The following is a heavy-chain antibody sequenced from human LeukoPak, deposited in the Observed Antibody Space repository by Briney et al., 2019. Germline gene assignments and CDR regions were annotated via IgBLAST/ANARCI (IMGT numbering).Heavy chain of an antibody. V-gene: IGHV4-34*01. D-gene: IGHD3-3*01. Sequence: SETLSLTCAVYGGSFSGYYWSWIRHPPGKGLEWIGEINHSGSTNYNPSLKSRVTISVDTSKNQFSLKLSSVTAADTAVYYCARSLSARYYYYYYGMDVWGQGTTVTVSS. J-gene: IGHJ6*02. CDR1: GGSFSGYY. CDR2: INHSGST. CDR3: ARSLSARYYYYYYGMDV.